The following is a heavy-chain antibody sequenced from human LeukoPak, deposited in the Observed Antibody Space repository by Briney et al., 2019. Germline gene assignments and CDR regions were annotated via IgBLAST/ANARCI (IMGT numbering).Heavy chain of an antibody. CDR2: ISYDGSNK. V-gene: IGHV3-30*04. Sequence: GGSLRLSCAASGFTFSNYAMHWVRQAPGKGLEWVAVISYDGSNKYYADSVKGRFTISRDNFKNTLFLQMSSLRAEDTAVYYCAKGRRFGVDAFDIWGQGTMVTVSS. CDR1: GFTFSNYA. CDR3: AKGRRFGVDAFDI. J-gene: IGHJ3*02. D-gene: IGHD3-10*01.